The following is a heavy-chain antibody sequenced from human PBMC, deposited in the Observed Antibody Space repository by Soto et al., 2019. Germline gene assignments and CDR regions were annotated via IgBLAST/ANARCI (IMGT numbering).Heavy chain of an antibody. D-gene: IGHD6-13*01. CDR1: GFSLSTSEVG. J-gene: IGHJ5*02. V-gene: IGHV2-5*02. Sequence: QITLKESGPTLVKPTQTLTLTCTFSGFSLSTSEVGVGWIRQPPGKALEWLALIYWDDDKRYSPSLKTRLTITKDTSKTQVVLTMTNLDPVDTAIYYCAHSRAHRSNWYKNTNTWFDPWGQGTLVTVSS. CDR3: AHSRAHRSNWYKNTNTWFDP. CDR2: IYWDDDK.